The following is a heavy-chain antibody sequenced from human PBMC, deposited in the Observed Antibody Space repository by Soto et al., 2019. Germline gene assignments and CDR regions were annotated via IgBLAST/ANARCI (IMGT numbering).Heavy chain of an antibody. CDR1: GFTFSSYS. Sequence: EVQLVESGGGLVQPGGSLRLSCAASGFTFSSYSMNWVRQAPGKGLEWVSYISSSSSTIYYADSVKGRFTISRDNAKNSLYLQMNSLGDEDTAVYYCARDGGGTYYDFWSGYYPNNYYYGMDVWGQGTTVTVSS. CDR2: ISSSSSTI. D-gene: IGHD3-3*01. V-gene: IGHV3-48*02. J-gene: IGHJ6*02. CDR3: ARDGGGTYYDFWSGYYPNNYYYGMDV.